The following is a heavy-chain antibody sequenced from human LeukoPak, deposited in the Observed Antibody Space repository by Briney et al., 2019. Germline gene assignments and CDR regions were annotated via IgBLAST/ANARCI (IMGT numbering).Heavy chain of an antibody. J-gene: IGHJ6*03. D-gene: IGHD6-19*01. V-gene: IGHV1-18*01. CDR2: ISAYNGNT. Sequence: ASVKVSCKASGYTFTSYGISWVRQAPGQGLEWMGWISAYNGNTNYAQKLQGRVTMTTDTSTSTAYMELRSLRSDDTAVYYCARQYSSGWYIDYYYYYMDVWGKGTTVTISS. CDR3: ARQYSSGWYIDYYYYYMDV. CDR1: GYTFTSYG.